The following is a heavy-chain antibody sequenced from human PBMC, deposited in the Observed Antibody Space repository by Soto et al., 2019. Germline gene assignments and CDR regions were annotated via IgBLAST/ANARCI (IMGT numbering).Heavy chain of an antibody. V-gene: IGHV1-69*13. D-gene: IGHD1-26*01. CDR1: GDTLSRHG. CDR3: VIVRGGSSPFNYDIEL. CDR2: IIPMFHLT. J-gene: IGHJ6*01. Sequence: SVKVSCKASGDTLSRHGIRWVRQAPGQGLEWMGGIIPMFHLTNYAQKFQGRLMITPDETTRTAYMELRRLGSDDSAVYFCVIVRGGSSPFNYDIELWGRGNTVTV.